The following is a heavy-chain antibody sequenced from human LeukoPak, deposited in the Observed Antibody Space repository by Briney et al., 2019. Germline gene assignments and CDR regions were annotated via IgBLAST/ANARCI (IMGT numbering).Heavy chain of an antibody. Sequence: PGGSLRLSCVASGFAFSQFPVHWVRQAPGKRLEWVAFISHDGGNKKYGDSVKGRFTISRDNSKNTLYLQMNSLRAEDTAVYYCAKDRNIVAPYFDYWGQGTLVTVSS. CDR2: ISHDGGNK. D-gene: IGHD5-12*01. CDR1: GFAFSQFP. CDR3: AKDRNIVAPYFDY. V-gene: IGHV3-30*18. J-gene: IGHJ4*02.